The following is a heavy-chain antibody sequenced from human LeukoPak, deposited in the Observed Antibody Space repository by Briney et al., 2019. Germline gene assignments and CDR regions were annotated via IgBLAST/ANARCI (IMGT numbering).Heavy chain of an antibody. D-gene: IGHD2-15*01. CDR3: ARVVVAAFDY. Sequence: SETLSLTCAVYSGSFSGYYWSWIRQPPGRGLEWIGEINHSGSTNYNPSLKSRVTISVDTSKNQFSLKLSSVTAADTAVYYCARVVVAAFDYWGQGTLVTVSS. J-gene: IGHJ4*02. CDR2: INHSGST. CDR1: SGSFSGYY. V-gene: IGHV4-34*01.